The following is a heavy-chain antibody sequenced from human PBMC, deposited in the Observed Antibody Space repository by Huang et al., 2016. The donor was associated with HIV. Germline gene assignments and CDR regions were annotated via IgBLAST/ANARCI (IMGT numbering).Heavy chain of an antibody. J-gene: IGHJ4*02. D-gene: IGHD6-13*01. Sequence: EVQLVESGGGLVKPGGSLRLSCAASGFSLDSYNMYWVRQTPVKGLKWVSSISPSSSFIDYADAVKGRFSISRDNAKNSLYLQMNNLRGEDTAVYYCARDRGQQLSPFDSWGQGTLVTVSS. CDR2: ISPSSSFI. CDR1: GFSLDSYN. CDR3: ARDRGQQLSPFDS. V-gene: IGHV3-21*01.